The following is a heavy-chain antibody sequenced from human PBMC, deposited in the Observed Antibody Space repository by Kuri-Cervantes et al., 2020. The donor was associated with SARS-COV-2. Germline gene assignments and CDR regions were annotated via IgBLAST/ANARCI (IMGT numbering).Heavy chain of an antibody. Sequence: GGSLRLSFAASGFTFSSNAMSWVRQAPGKGREWVPAISGSGGSTYYADPVKGRFTISRDNSKNTLYLQMNSLRAEDTAVYYCAKAPDSGNDYDYYFDYWGQGTLVTVSS. CDR1: GFTFSSNA. D-gene: IGHD5-12*01. J-gene: IGHJ4*02. V-gene: IGHV3-23*01. CDR3: AKAPDSGNDYDYYFDY. CDR2: ISGSGGST.